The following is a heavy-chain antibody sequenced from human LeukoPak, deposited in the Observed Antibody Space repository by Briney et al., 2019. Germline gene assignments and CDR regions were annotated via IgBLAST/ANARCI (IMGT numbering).Heavy chain of an antibody. CDR2: INPSGGST. CDR3: ARDTSPILRFLEWSRIGNWFDP. CDR1: GYTFTSYY. Sequence: ASVKVSCKASGYTFTSYYMHWVRQAPGQGLEWMGIINPSGGSTSYAQKFQGRVTMTRDMSTSTVYMELSSLRSEDTAVYYCARDTSPILRFLEWSRIGNWFDPWGQGTLVTVSS. D-gene: IGHD3-3*01. J-gene: IGHJ5*02. V-gene: IGHV1-46*01.